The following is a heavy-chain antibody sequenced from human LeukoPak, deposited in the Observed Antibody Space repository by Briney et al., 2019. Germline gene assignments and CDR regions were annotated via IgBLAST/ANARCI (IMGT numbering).Heavy chain of an antibody. CDR3: AARDILTGLHDY. CDR1: GGSISSYY. D-gene: IGHD3-9*01. J-gene: IGHJ4*02. V-gene: IGHV4-59*12. CDR2: IYYSGST. Sequence: SETLSLTCTVSGGSISSYYWSWIRQPPGKGLEWIGYIYYSGSTNYNPSLKSRVTISVDTSKNHFSLNLSSVTAADTAIYYCAARDILTGLHDYWGQGTLVTVSS.